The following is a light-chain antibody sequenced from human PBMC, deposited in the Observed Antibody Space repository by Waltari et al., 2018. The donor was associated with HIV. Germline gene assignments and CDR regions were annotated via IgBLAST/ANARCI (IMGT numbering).Light chain of an antibody. V-gene: IGLV2-14*03. CDR2: DVS. Sequence: QSALTQPAPVSGSPGQSLTLSCTGTSSHVGRYNHASWYQQHPAKAPKVIIYDVSNRPSGVSNRFSGSKSGNTASLTISGLQAEDEADYYCTSYTTINTYVFGTGTKVTVL. CDR3: TSYTTINTYV. CDR1: SSHVGRYNH. J-gene: IGLJ1*01.